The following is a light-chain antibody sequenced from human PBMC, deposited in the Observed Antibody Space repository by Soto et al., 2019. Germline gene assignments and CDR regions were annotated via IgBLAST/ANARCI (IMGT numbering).Light chain of an antibody. V-gene: IGKV3-20*01. CDR3: QQYGWAPLT. CDR2: GAS. J-gene: IGKJ1*01. Sequence: DIVLTQSPGPLSLSPGERVSLSCRASQSISSGYIAWYQQKPGQAPRLLIYGASSRATGIPDRFSGSGSGTDFTLTISRLEPEDFALYFCQQYGWAPLTFGQGTKVEIK. CDR1: QSISSGY.